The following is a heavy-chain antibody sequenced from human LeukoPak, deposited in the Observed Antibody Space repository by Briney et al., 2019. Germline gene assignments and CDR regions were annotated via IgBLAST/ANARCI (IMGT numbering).Heavy chain of an antibody. J-gene: IGHJ4*02. V-gene: IGHV4-59*01. D-gene: IGHD2-2*01. CDR3: ARGVFGGSSLFDY. CDR2: IYYNENT. Sequence: SETLSLTCTVSGASISSYYWSWIRQPPGKGLEWIGYIYYNENTNYNPSLKSRVTLSVDTSKNQFSLKLSSVTAADTAVYYCARGVFGGSSLFDYWGQGALVTVSS. CDR1: GASISSYY.